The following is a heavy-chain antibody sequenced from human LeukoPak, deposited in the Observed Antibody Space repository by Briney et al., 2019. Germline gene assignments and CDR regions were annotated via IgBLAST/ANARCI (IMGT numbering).Heavy chain of an antibody. Sequence: GGSLRLSCAAYGFTFSNAWMSWVRQAPGKGLEWVGRIKSKTDGGTTDYAAPVKGRFTISRDDSKNTLYLQMNSLKTEDTAVYYCTTPGVTIFGVFHYWGQGTLVTVSS. CDR2: IKSKTDGGTT. V-gene: IGHV3-15*01. J-gene: IGHJ4*02. CDR1: GFTFSNAW. CDR3: TTPGVTIFGVFHY. D-gene: IGHD3-3*01.